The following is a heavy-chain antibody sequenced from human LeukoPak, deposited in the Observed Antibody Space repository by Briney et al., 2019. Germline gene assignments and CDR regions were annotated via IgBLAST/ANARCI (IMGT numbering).Heavy chain of an antibody. D-gene: IGHD6-25*01. J-gene: IGHJ6*03. Sequence: SETLSLTCAVSGGSITSGNWWSWVRQSPGKGLEWIGEIYHTGNTNYNPSLNSRVSISLDRSKNQFSLRLTSVTAADTAVYFCARDANGSDLHYYHMDVWGKGTTVTISS. CDR2: IYHTGNT. CDR3: ARDANGSDLHYYHMDV. CDR1: GGSITSGNW. V-gene: IGHV4-4*02.